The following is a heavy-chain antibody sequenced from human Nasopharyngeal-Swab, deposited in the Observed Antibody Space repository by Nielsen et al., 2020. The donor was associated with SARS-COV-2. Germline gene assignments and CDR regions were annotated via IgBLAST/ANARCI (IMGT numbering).Heavy chain of an antibody. CDR3: ARVRFSGSGSDYNAHYYGMDV. CDR2: IRQDRSEK. CDR1: GFTFSSYW. Sequence: GESLKISCAASGFTFSSYWMSWVRQAPGKGLEWVANIRQDRSEKYYVDSVKGRFTISRDNAKNSLFLQMNSVRAEDTAVYYCARVRFSGSGSDYNAHYYGMDVWGQGTTVTVSS. V-gene: IGHV3-7*01. D-gene: IGHD3-10*01. J-gene: IGHJ6*02.